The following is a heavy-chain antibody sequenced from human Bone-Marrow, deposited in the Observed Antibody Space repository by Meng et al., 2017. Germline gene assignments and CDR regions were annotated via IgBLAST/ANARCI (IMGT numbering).Heavy chain of an antibody. Sequence: QVQLQESGPGLVKPSQTLSLTCTVSGGSISSGDYYWNWIRQPPGKGLEWIGYLYHSGSTYYNPSLKSRVTISIDTSKNQFSLKLSSVTAADTAVYYCARVLCSNNNCYSSDYWGQGTLVTVSS. J-gene: IGHJ4*02. CDR2: LYHSGST. V-gene: IGHV4-30-4*01. CDR3: ARVLCSNNNCYSSDY. CDR1: GGSISSGDYY. D-gene: IGHD2-2*01.